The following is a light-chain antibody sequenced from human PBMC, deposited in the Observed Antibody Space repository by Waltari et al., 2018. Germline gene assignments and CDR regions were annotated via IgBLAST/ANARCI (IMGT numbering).Light chain of an antibody. Sequence: EIVLTQSPSTLSLSPGERATLSCRASQYISTYLAWYQQKPGQAPRLLIYDTSKRATGIPARFSGSRSGTGFTLTISSLEPEDFAVYYCHQRSDWPLTFGGGTKVEV. V-gene: IGKV3-11*01. J-gene: IGKJ4*01. CDR1: QYISTY. CDR2: DTS. CDR3: HQRSDWPLT.